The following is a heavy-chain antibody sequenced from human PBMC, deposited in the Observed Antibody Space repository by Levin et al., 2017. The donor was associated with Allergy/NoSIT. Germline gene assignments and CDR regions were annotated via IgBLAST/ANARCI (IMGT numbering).Heavy chain of an antibody. CDR2: ISYDGSNK. CDR3: ARDLEYSSSWYSPGDY. J-gene: IGHJ4*02. V-gene: IGHV3-30*04. CDR1: GFTFSSYA. Sequence: LSLTCAASGFTFSSYAMHWVRQAPGKGLEWVAVISYDGSNKYYADSVKGRFTISRDNSKNTLYLQMNSLRAEDTAVYYCARDLEYSSSWYSPGDYWGQGTLVTVSS. D-gene: IGHD6-13*01.